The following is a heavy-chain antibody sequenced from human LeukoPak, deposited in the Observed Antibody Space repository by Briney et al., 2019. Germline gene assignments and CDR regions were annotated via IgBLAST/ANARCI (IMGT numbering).Heavy chain of an antibody. D-gene: IGHD1-26*01. CDR1: GGTFSSYA. CDR2: ISVYNGNT. Sequence: ASVKVSCKASGGTFSSYAISWVRQAPGQGLGWMAWISVYNGNTKYAQKVQGRVTMTTDTSTSTAYMELRSLRSDDTAVYYCARDESSGSYYFDYWGQGTLVTVSS. J-gene: IGHJ4*02. V-gene: IGHV1-18*01. CDR3: ARDESSGSYYFDY.